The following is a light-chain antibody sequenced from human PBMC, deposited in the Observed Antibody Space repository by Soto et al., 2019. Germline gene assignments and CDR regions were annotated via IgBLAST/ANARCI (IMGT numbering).Light chain of an antibody. CDR3: ATWDSILSAVV. J-gene: IGLJ2*01. CDR2: DNY. CDR1: SSNIGNNY. V-gene: IGLV1-51*01. Sequence: QSVLTQPPSVSATPGQKVTISCSGSSSNIGNNYVSWYQQFPGAAPKLLIYDNYWRPSGIPDRFSASKSGTSATLGITGLQTGDEADYYCATWDSILSAVVVGGGTKLTVL.